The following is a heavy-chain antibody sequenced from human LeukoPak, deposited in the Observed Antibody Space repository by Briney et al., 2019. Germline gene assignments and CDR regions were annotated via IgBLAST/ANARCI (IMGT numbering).Heavy chain of an antibody. CDR2: IGHSGGT. Sequence: SETLSLTCAVYGSSFHNYYWTWIRQPPGKRLEWLGEIGHSGGTNYNPSLNSRVTISLDTSKNQFSLKLTSVTAADTAIYYCARSGTYQHSSAYDYWGQGTLVTVSS. CDR3: ARSGTYQHSSAYDY. V-gene: IGHV4-34*01. D-gene: IGHD3-10*01. CDR1: GSSFHNYY. J-gene: IGHJ4*02.